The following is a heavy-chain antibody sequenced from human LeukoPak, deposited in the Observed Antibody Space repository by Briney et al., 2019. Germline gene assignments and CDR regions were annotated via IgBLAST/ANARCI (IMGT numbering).Heavy chain of an antibody. CDR2: INSDGSST. V-gene: IGHV3-74*01. J-gene: IGHJ4*02. CDR1: GFTFSSYA. D-gene: IGHD3-10*01. Sequence: PGGSLRLSCAASGFTFSSYAMHWVRQAPGKGLVWVSRINSDGSSTSYADSVKGRFTISRDNAKNTLYPQMNSLRAEDTAVYYCARAGKLLWFGRPTFDYWGQGTLVTVSS. CDR3: ARAGKLLWFGRPTFDY.